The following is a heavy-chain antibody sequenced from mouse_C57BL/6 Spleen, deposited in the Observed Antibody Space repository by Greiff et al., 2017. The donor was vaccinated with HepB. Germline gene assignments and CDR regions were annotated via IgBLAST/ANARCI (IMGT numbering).Heavy chain of an antibody. CDR1: GYAFSSYW. CDR2: IYPGDGDT. V-gene: IGHV1-80*01. J-gene: IGHJ4*01. CDR3: ERPLHYYGSSYDAMDY. D-gene: IGHD1-1*01. Sequence: QVQLQQSGAELVKPGASVKISCKASGYAFSSYWMNWVKQRPGKGLEWIGQIYPGDGDTNYNGKFKGKATLTADKYSSTAYMQLSSLTSEDSAVYFCERPLHYYGSSYDAMDYWGQGTSVTVSS.